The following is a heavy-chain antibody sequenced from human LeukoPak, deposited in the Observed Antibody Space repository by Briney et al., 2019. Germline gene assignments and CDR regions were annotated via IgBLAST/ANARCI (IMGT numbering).Heavy chain of an antibody. CDR2: IIPIFGTA. D-gene: IGHD3-3*01. J-gene: IGHJ4*02. V-gene: IGHV1-69*13. Sequence: SVKVSCKASGGTFSNYAISWERQAPGQGLEWMGGIIPIFGTANYAQKFQGRVTITADESTSTAYMELSSLRAEDTAVYYCAKDPYKILEWFTYWGQGTLVTVSS. CDR1: GGTFSNYA. CDR3: AKDPYKILEWFTY.